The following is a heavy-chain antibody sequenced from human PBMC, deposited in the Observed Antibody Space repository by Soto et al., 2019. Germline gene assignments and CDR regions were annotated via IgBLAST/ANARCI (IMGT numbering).Heavy chain of an antibody. CDR2: ISSSSSYI. D-gene: IGHD4-17*01. CDR1: GFTFSSYS. J-gene: IGHJ4*02. CDR3: ARYGDYGNYFDY. Sequence: EVQLVESGGGLVKPGGSLRLSCAASGFTFSSYSMNWVRQAPGKGLEWVSSISSSSSYIYYEDSVKGRFTISRDNAKNSLYLPMNSLRAEDTAVYYCARYGDYGNYFDYWGQGTLVTVPS. V-gene: IGHV3-21*01.